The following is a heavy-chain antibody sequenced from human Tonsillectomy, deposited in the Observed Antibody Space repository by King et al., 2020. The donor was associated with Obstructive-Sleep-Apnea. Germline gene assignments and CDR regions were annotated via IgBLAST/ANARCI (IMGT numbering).Heavy chain of an antibody. D-gene: IGHD6-13*01. Sequence: VQLVESGGGVVQPVGSLRLSGAASVFMFSCSGIHWVRHDPGQGVEWVTYTRDGVSNEYYEDSVKGRFSISRDNSKNTLFLQRNSLRVEDTAVYYCAKDNSNWSFDYWGQGILVTVSS. V-gene: IGHV3-30*02. J-gene: IGHJ4*02. CDR3: AKDNSNWSFDY. CDR2: TRDGVSNE. CDR1: VFMFSCSG.